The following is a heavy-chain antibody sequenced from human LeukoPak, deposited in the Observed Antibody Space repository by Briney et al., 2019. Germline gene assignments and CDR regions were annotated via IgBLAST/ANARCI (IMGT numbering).Heavy chain of an antibody. CDR2: IIPIFGTA. D-gene: IGHD3-10*01. CDR3: ARGRFGELLGRGDDY. CDR1: GYTFTSYT. J-gene: IGHJ4*02. V-gene: IGHV1-69*05. Sequence: ASVKVSCKASGYTFTSYTISWVRQAPGQGLEWMGGIIPIFGTADYAQKFQGRVTITTDESTSTAYMELSSLRSEDTAVYYCARGRFGELLGRGDDYWGQGTLVTVSS.